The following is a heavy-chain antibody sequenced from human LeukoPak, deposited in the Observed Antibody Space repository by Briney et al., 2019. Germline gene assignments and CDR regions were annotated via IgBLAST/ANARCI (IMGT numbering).Heavy chain of an antibody. Sequence: SGGSLRLSCAASGFTFSSYAMSWVRRAPGKGLEWVSAISGSGGSTYYADSVKGRFTISRDNSKNTLYLQMNSLRAEDTAVYYCAKSIVAVAGTDYWGQGTLVTVSS. D-gene: IGHD6-19*01. CDR1: GFTFSSYA. CDR2: ISGSGGST. J-gene: IGHJ4*02. CDR3: AKSIVAVAGTDY. V-gene: IGHV3-23*01.